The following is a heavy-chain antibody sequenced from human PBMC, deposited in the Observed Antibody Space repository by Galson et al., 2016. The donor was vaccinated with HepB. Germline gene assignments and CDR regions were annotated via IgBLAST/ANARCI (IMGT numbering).Heavy chain of an antibody. J-gene: IGHJ4*02. CDR2: IRSSGSYT. V-gene: IGHV3-21*01. CDR1: GFTFSRYS. D-gene: IGHD3-3*02. CDR3: SRDSTNFDY. Sequence: SLRLSCAASGFTFSRYSMNWVRQAPGKGLEWVSSIRSSGSYTEYADALRGRFIISRDNAKNSLYLQMSSLRAEDTAVYYCSRDSTNFDYWGQGTLVTVSS.